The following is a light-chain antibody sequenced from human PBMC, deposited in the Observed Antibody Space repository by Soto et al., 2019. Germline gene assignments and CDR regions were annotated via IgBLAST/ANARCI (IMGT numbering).Light chain of an antibody. V-gene: IGKV3-15*01. J-gene: IGKJ2*01. CDR3: QQYNEWPRT. Sequence: ETVKPQSPATLSVSPGERVTLSCRASQSVRTNLVWYQQRPGQPPRILIYGASDRVAGVPDRFSGSGSGTDFTLTISGLQSEDCAVYYCQQYNEWPRTFGQGTKVDIK. CDR1: QSVRTN. CDR2: GAS.